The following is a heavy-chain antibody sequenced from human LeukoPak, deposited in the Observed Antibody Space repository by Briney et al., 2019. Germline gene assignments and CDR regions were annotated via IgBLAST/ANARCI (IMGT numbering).Heavy chain of an antibody. D-gene: IGHD3-10*01. CDR1: GFTFSTYG. CDR3: ANHRSAFEF. V-gene: IGHV3-23*01. Sequence: GGSLRLSCAASGFTFSTYGMSWVRQSPGKGLEWVSAISGSASGGITNYADSVKGRFTISRDNYKNTLYLQMNSLRVEDTAVYYCANHRSAFEFWGQGTLVAVSS. CDR2: ISGSASGGIT. J-gene: IGHJ4*02.